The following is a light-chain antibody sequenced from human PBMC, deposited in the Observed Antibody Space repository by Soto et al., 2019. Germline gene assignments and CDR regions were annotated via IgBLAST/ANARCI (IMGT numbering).Light chain of an antibody. Sequence: EIVLTQSPGTQSLSPGERATLSCRASQSVSSSYLAWYQQKPGQAPRLLIYGASSRATGIPDRFSGSGSGTDFTLTISRLEPDDFAVYYCQQYVSSGTFGQGTKVEFK. V-gene: IGKV3-20*01. CDR3: QQYVSSGT. CDR1: QSVSSSY. J-gene: IGKJ1*01. CDR2: GAS.